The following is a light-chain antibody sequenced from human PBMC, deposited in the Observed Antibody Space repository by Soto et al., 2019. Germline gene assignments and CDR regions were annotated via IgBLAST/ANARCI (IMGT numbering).Light chain of an antibody. CDR3: SSWDNSLTGPV. Sequence: QSALTQPPSASGPPGQRVTISCSGRTSNIGSNFVNWYQYLPGTAPKLLIYANDRRPSGVADRFSGSRSGTSASLAISGLQSEDEADYFCSSWDNSLTGPVFGGGTKVTVL. J-gene: IGLJ2*01. CDR1: TSNIGSNF. CDR2: AND. V-gene: IGLV1-44*01.